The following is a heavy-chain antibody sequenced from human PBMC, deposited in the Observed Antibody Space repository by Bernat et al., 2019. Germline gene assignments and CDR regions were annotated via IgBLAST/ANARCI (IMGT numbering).Heavy chain of an antibody. D-gene: IGHD6-19*01. J-gene: IGHJ4*02. CDR2: IKEDGSEK. CDR1: GFTFSSYW. V-gene: IGHV3-7*03. CDR3: ARGWAELDY. Sequence: EVQLLESGGGLVQPGGSLRLSCAASGFTFSSYWMSWVRQTPGKGLEWVANIKEDGSEKYHVDSVKGRFTISRDNAENSLYLQMNSLRADDTAVYYCARGWAELDYWGQGTLVTVSS.